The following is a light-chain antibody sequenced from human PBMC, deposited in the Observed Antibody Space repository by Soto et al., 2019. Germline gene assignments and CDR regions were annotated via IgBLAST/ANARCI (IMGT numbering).Light chain of an antibody. CDR1: QSVSSSY. Sequence: EIVLTQSPGTLSLSPGERATLSCRSSQSVSSSYLAWYQQKPGQAPRLLIYDASSMATGIPDRFSGSVSGTDFTLTISRQEPEDFAVYYCQQDGNSLYTFGQGSKLEIK. V-gene: IGKV3-20*01. J-gene: IGKJ2*01. CDR3: QQDGNSLYT. CDR2: DAS.